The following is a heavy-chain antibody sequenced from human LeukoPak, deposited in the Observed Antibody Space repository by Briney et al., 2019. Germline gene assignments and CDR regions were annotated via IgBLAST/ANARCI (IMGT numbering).Heavy chain of an antibody. J-gene: IGHJ4*02. CDR3: ARAFRVVGTTCVDY. Sequence: PGGSLRLSCAASGFTFSTYYMNWVRQAPGKGLEWVSSISSSSFIFYADSMKGRFTISRDNAQNSLYLQMNSLRVEDTAVYYCARAFRVVGTTCVDYWGQGTLVTVSS. CDR1: GFTFSTYY. CDR2: ISSSSFI. V-gene: IGHV3-21*01. D-gene: IGHD1-26*01.